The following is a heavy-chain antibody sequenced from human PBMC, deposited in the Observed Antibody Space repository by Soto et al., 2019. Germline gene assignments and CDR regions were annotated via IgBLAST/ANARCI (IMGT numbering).Heavy chain of an antibody. V-gene: IGHV4-30-4*01. J-gene: IGHJ4*02. CDR3: ARYRSNSPDFFDD. CDR2: IYYSGRT. CDR1: GGSLSSDDYY. D-gene: IGHD6-6*01. Sequence: PSETLSLTCSVSGGSLSSDDYYWTWLRQAPGEGLEWIGYIYYSGRTLYNSSLKSRVTISIDTSKTQFSLKLISVRAADTAVYYCARYRSNSPDFFDDWGQGTLVTVSS.